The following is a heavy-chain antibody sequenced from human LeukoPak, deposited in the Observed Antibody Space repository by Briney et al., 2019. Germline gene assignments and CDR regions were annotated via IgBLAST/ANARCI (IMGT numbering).Heavy chain of an antibody. CDR1: GFTFNSYA. J-gene: IGHJ4*02. V-gene: IGHV3-23*01. Sequence: GGSLRLSCAASGFTFNSYAMTWVRQAPGKGLEWVSGISGSGDSTYYADSVKGRFTISRDNSKNTLYLQMNGLRAEDTAVYYCATLRPEGLYWGQGTLVTVSS. D-gene: IGHD1-14*01. CDR3: ATLRPEGLY. CDR2: ISGSGDST.